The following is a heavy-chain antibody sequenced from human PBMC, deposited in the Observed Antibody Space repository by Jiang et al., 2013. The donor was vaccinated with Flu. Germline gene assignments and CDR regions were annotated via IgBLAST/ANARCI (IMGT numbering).Heavy chain of an antibody. CDR2: INPNSGGT. V-gene: IGHV1-2*04. J-gene: IGHJ5*02. D-gene: IGHD1-26*01. CDR3: AREGIYSGSYSGGWFDP. Sequence: MHWVRQAPGQGLEWMGWINPNSGGTNYAQKFQGWVTMTRDTSISTAYMELSRLRSDDTAVYYCAREGIYSGSYSGGWFDPWGQGTLVTVSS.